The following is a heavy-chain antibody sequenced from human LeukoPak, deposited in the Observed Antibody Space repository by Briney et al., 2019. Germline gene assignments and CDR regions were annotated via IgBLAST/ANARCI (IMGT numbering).Heavy chain of an antibody. Sequence: GGSLRLSCAASGFAFTDYWMSWIRQAPGKGLEWISYISISGGTIYYAESVKGRFTISRDNAKSSLYLQMNSLRGEDTAVYYCARVGQFDSWGQGTLVTVSS. CDR3: ARVGQFDS. V-gene: IGHV3-11*04. J-gene: IGHJ4*02. CDR2: ISISGGTI. CDR1: GFAFTDYW.